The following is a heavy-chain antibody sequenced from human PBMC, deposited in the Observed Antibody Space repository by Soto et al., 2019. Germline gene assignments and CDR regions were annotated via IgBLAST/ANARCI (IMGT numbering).Heavy chain of an antibody. Sequence: GGSLRLSCAASGFTFSSYAMSWVRQAPGKGLEWVSAISGSGGSTYYADSVKGRFTISRDNSKNTLYLQMNGLRAEDTAVYYCAKAGGTVRGSGSYYSWGQGTLVTVSS. CDR1: GFTFSSYA. CDR2: ISGSGGST. V-gene: IGHV3-23*01. J-gene: IGHJ4*02. D-gene: IGHD3-10*01. CDR3: AKAGGTVRGSGSYYS.